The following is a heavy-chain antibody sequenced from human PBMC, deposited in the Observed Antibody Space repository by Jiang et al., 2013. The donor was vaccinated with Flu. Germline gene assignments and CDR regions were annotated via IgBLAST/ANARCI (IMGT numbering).Heavy chain of an antibody. Sequence: KPTQTLTLTCTFSGFSLSTSGVGVGWIRQPPGKALEWLALIYWNDDKRYSPSLKSRLTITKDTSKNQVVLTMTNMDPVDTATYYCAHRLSHYDFWSGYYREYYFDYWGQGTLVTVSS. CDR2: IYWNDDK. V-gene: IGHV2-5*01. J-gene: IGHJ4*02. CDR1: GFSLSTSGVG. D-gene: IGHD3-3*01. CDR3: AHRLSHYDFWSGYYREYYFDY.